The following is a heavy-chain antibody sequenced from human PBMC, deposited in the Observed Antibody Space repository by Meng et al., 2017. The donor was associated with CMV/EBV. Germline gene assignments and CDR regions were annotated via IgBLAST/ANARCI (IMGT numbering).Heavy chain of an antibody. D-gene: IGHD3-3*01. V-gene: IGHV4-39*07. J-gene: IGHJ4*02. CDR3: AEYDFWTYYFDY. Sequence: SETLSLTCTVSGGSIGSSSYYWGWIRQPPGKGLEWIGSIYYGGSTYYNPSLKSRVTISVDTPKNQFSLKLSSVTAADTAVYDCAEYDFWTYYFDYWGQGTLVTVSS. CDR2: IYYGGST. CDR1: GGSIGSSSYY.